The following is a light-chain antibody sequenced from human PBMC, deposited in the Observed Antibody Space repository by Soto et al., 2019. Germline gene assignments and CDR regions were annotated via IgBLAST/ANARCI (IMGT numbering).Light chain of an antibody. CDR2: GAS. Sequence: EIVLTQSPGTLSLSPGERATLSCRASQSVSRIYLAWYQQKPGQAPRLLMYGASSRATGIPDRFSGSGSGTDFTLTISRLEPEDFAVYFCQQYGSSPRTFGQGTKVEIK. CDR3: QQYGSSPRT. CDR1: QSVSRIY. J-gene: IGKJ1*01. V-gene: IGKV3-20*01.